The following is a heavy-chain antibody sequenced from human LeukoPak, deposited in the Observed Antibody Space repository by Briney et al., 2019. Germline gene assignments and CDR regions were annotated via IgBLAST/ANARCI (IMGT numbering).Heavy chain of an antibody. CDR3: AKDIGCRGSSWYPWCYYYGMDV. CDR2: ISGDGGST. V-gene: IGHV3-43*02. J-gene: IGHJ6*02. CDR1: GFTFDDYA. D-gene: IGHD6-13*01. Sequence: GGSLRLSCAASGFTFDDYAMHWVRQAPGKGLEWVSPISGDGGSTYYADSVKGRFTISRDNSKTSLYLQMNSLRTEDTALYYCAKDIGCRGSSWYPWCYYYGMDVWGQGTTVTVSS.